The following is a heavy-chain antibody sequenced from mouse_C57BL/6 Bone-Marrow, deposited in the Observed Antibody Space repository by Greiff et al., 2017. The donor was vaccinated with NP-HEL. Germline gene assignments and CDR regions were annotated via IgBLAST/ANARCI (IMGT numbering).Heavy chain of an antibody. D-gene: IGHD2-2*01. CDR1: GYTFTSYG. CDR3: ARGGYHPLAY. J-gene: IGHJ3*01. CDR2: IYPRSGNT. Sequence: VQLQQSGAELARPGASVKLSCKASGYTFTSYGISWVKQRTGQGLEWIGEIYPRSGNTYYNEKFKGKATLTADKSSSTAYMELLSLTSEDSAVYFCARGGYHPLAYWGQGTLVTVSA. V-gene: IGHV1-81*01.